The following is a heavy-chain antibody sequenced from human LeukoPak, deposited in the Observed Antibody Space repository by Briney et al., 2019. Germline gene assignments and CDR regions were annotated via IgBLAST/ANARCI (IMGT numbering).Heavy chain of an antibody. J-gene: IGHJ5*02. Sequence: GGSLRLSCVASGFIDSTNYMSGVRQAPGKGPEWISIIYRGVDTYYEDSVEGRFTISKDNSKNPLYLQINAVRAEDTAVYYCARDKRYCTSGRCWGVQFGPWGQGTLVTVSS. CDR3: ARDKRYCTSGRCWGVQFGP. V-gene: IGHV3-66*01. CDR2: IYRGVDT. CDR1: GFIDSTNY. D-gene: IGHD2-8*01.